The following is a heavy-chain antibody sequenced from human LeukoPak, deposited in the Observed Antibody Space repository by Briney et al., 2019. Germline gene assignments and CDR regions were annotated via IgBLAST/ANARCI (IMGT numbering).Heavy chain of an antibody. CDR2: IYHSGST. D-gene: IGHD5-12*01. V-gene: IGHV4-30-2*01. CDR3: ARGYSGYDSKNYFDY. CDR1: GGSISSGGYS. Sequence: SQTLSLTCAVSGGSISSGGYSWSWIRQPPGKGLEWIGYIYHSGSTYYNPSLESRVTISVDRSKNQFSLKLSSVTAADTAVYYCARGYSGYDSKNYFDYWGQGTLVTVSS. J-gene: IGHJ4*02.